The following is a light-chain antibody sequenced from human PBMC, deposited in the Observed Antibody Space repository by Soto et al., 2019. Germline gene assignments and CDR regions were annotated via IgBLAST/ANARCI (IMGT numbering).Light chain of an antibody. CDR1: QSVTSSY. CDR2: GAS. Sequence: EIVLTQSSGTLSLSPGERATLSCRASQSVTSSYLAWYQQKPGQAPRLLIYGASRRATDIPDRFSGSGSGTDFTLTISRLEPEDFAVYYCQLYGSSSYTFGQGTKVDIK. CDR3: QLYGSSSYT. V-gene: IGKV3-20*01. J-gene: IGKJ2*01.